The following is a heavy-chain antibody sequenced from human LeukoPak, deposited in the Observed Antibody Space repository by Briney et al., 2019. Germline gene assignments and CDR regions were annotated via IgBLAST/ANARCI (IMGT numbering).Heavy chain of an antibody. D-gene: IGHD6-19*01. CDR3: ARGTRSGWYGFDT. J-gene: IGHJ4*02. CDR1: GGSISSYY. CDR2: IYYSGTT. V-gene: IGHV4-59*01. Sequence: SETLSLTCTLSGGSISSYYWSWIRQPPGKGLEWIGYIYYSGTTNYNPSLKSGVTISVDTSKNHFSLKLNSVTAADTAVYYCARGTRSGWYGFDTWGQGTLVTVSS.